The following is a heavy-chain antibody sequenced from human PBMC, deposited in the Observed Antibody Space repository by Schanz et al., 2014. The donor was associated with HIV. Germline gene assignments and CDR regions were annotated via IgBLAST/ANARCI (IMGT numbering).Heavy chain of an antibody. D-gene: IGHD3-3*01. CDR1: RFTFSSFA. V-gene: IGHV3-23*04. CDR3: ARPDYDFWVDV. J-gene: IGHJ6*02. CDR2: MSGSGGST. Sequence: VQLVESGGGLVKPGGSLRLSCAASRFTFSSFAMSWVRQAPGKGLEWVSAMSGSGGSTYYADSVKGRFTISRDNSKNTLYLQMNSLRAEDTAIYYCARPDYDFWVDVWGQGTTVTVSS.